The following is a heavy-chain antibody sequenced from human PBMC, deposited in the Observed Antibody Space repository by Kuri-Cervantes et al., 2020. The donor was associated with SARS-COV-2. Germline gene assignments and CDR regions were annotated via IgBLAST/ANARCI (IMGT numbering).Heavy chain of an antibody. Sequence: GESLKISCAASGFTFSSYEMNWVRQAPGKGLEWVAFIQYDGGNEYHADSVKGRSTISRDNSKNTLYLQMDSLRAEDTAVHYCAKGSDFPDYWGQGTLVTVS. CDR3: AKGSDFPDY. CDR1: GFTFSSYE. J-gene: IGHJ4*02. CDR2: IQYDGGNE. V-gene: IGHV3-30*02. D-gene: IGHD3-3*01.